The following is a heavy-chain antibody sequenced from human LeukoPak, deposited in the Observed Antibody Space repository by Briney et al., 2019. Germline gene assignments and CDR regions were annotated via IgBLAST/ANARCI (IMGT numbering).Heavy chain of an antibody. CDR2: IYYSGST. V-gene: IGHV4-59*11. D-gene: IGHD1-1*01. J-gene: IGHJ3*02. CDR1: GGSISSHY. CDR3: ARAPDDYWNAEDAFDI. Sequence: SETLSLTCTVSGGSISSHYWSWIRQPPGKGLEWIGYIYYSGSTNYNPSLKSRVTISVDTSKNQFSLKLSSVTAADTAVYYCARAPDDYWNAEDAFDIWGQGTMVTVSS.